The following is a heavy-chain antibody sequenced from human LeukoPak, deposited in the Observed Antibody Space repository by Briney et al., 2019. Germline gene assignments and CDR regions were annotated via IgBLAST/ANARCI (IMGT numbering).Heavy chain of an antibody. CDR1: GFTFSSYA. V-gene: IGHV3-23*01. CDR2: ISGSGGST. CDR3: ARDEAGSGYYSDY. J-gene: IGHJ4*02. Sequence: GGSLRLSCAASGFTFSSYAMSWVRQAPGKGLEWVSAISGSGGSTYYADSVKGRFTISRDNAKNSLYLQMNSLRDEDTAVYYCARDEAGSGYYSDYWGQGTLVTVSS. D-gene: IGHD3-22*01.